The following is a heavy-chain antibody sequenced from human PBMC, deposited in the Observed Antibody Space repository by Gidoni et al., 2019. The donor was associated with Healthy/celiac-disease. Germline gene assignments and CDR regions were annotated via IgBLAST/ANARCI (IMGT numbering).Heavy chain of an antibody. J-gene: IGHJ4*02. Sequence: EVQLVESGGGLVKPGGSLRLSCAASGFTFSSYSMNWVRQAPGQGLEWVSSISTSNTYIYYADSVTCLFTISRDNAKNSLYLQMNSLRAEDKAVYYCARDPSWGHLDYWGQGTLVTVSS. CDR2: ISTSNTYI. CDR3: ARDPSWGHLDY. CDR1: GFTFSSYS. V-gene: IGHV3-21*01. D-gene: IGHD3-16*01.